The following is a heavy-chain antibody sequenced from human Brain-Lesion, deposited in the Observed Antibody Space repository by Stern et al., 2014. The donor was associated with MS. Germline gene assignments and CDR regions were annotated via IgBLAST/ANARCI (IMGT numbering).Heavy chain of an antibody. V-gene: IGHV5-51*01. CDR2: IWPGDSDT. J-gene: IGHJ4*02. D-gene: IGHD6-6*01. Sequence: EVHLVESGAEVKKPGESLKISCKGSGYRFTSNWIGWGRQMPGKGLESMGIIWPGDSDTRYSPSFQGQVPISADKAISTAYLQWSSLQASDTAMYYCARRGDSSSSGFDYWGQGTLVIVSS. CDR1: GYRFTSNW. CDR3: ARRGDSSSSGFDY.